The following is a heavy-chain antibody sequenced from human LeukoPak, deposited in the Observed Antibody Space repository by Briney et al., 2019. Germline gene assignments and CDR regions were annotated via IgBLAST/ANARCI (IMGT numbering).Heavy chain of an antibody. CDR2: IYSGGST. CDR1: GFTLSSNY. Sequence: GGSLRLSCAASGFTLSSNYMSWVRQAPGKGLEWVSVIYSGGSTYYSESVKGRFTISTDNSKNTLYLQMNSLRAEDTAVFYCVRKGYYYDSSGYLYYFDYSGQGTLVTVSS. D-gene: IGHD3-22*01. J-gene: IGHJ4*02. V-gene: IGHV3-66*01. CDR3: VRKGYYYDSSGYLYYFDY.